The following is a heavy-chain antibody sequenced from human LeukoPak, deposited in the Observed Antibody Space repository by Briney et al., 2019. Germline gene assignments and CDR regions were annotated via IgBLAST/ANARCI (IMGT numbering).Heavy chain of an antibody. CDR1: GFTFSSYA. D-gene: IGHD2-2*01. V-gene: IGHV3-30-3*01. CDR2: ISYDGSNK. Sequence: GGSLRLSCAASGFTFSSYAMHWVRQAPGKGLEWVAVISYDGSNKYYADSVKGRFTISRDNSKNTLYLQMNSLRAEDTAVYYCARGGEVPDAFDIWGQGTMVTVSS. CDR3: ARGGEVPDAFDI. J-gene: IGHJ3*02.